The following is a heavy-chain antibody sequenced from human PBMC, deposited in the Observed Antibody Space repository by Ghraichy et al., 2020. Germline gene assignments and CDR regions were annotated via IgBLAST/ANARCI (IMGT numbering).Heavy chain of an antibody. Sequence: SGPTLVKPTQTLTLTCTFSGFSLSTSGMCVSWIRQPPGKALEWLALIDWDDDKYYSTSLKTRLTISKDTSKNQVVLTMTNMDPVDTATYYCARIWGSGREDYYYGMDVWGQGTTVTVSS. CDR3: ARIWGSGREDYYYGMDV. V-gene: IGHV2-70*01. J-gene: IGHJ6*02. CDR1: GFSLSTSGMC. D-gene: IGHD3-10*01. CDR2: IDWDDDK.